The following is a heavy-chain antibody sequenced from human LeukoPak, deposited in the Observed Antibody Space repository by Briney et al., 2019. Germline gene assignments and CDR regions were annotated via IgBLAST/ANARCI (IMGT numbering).Heavy chain of an antibody. D-gene: IGHD6-13*01. CDR2: IYYSGST. V-gene: IGHV4-39*07. Sequence: PSETLSLTCTVSGGSISSSSYYWGWIRQPPGKGLEWIGSIYYSGSTYYNPSLKSRVTISVDTSKNQFSLKLSSVTAADTAVYYCAKSPLGIAAAEYYFDYWGQGTLVTVSS. CDR1: GGSISSSSYY. CDR3: AKSPLGIAAAEYYFDY. J-gene: IGHJ4*02.